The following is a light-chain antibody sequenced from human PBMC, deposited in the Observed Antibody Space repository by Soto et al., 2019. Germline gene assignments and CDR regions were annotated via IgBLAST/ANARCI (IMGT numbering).Light chain of an antibody. V-gene: IGLV1-40*01. CDR2: GNS. CDR3: QPYDSSLSGVV. Sequence: QSVLTQPPSVSGAPGQRVTISCTGSSSNIGAGYDVHWYQQLPGTAPKLLIYGNSNRPSGVPDRFSGSKSGTSASLAITGLQAEDEADYYCQPYDSSLSGVVFGGGTKDTVL. J-gene: IGLJ2*01. CDR1: SSNIGAGYD.